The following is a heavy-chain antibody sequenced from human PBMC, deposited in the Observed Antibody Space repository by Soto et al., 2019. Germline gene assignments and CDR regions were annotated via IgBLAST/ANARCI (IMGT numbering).Heavy chain of an antibody. CDR1: GTSIRGYY. D-gene: IGHD3-10*01. V-gene: IGHV4-59*01. Sequence: SETLSLTCSASGTSIRGYYWTWIRQPPGKGLEWIGYIYYTGTTKYNPSLKSRVTISVDTSKNQFSLRLNSVTAADTAVYYCAREVSSFGSNHFDSWGQGALVTVSS. J-gene: IGHJ4*02. CDR3: AREVSSFGSNHFDS. CDR2: IYYTGTT.